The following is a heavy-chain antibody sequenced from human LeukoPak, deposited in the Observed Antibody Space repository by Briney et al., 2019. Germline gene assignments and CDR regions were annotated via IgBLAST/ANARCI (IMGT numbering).Heavy chain of an antibody. CDR1: GFTFSSYA. J-gene: IGHJ4*02. CDR2: IGSGT. Sequence: PGGSLRLSCGASGFTFSSYAMSWVRQAPGKGLEWVSAIGSGTYYADSVKGRFTISRDNSKNTLYLQMNSLRAEDTAVYYCAKVLAYYCDYWGQGTLVTVSS. CDR3: AKVLAYYCDY. V-gene: IGHV3-23*01.